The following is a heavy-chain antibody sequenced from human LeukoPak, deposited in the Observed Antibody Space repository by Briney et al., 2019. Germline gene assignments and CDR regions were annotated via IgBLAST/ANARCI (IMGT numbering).Heavy chain of an antibody. D-gene: IGHD6-6*01. CDR2: LYHSGST. J-gene: IGHJ4*02. CDR3: ATEIQNIAGRVY. CDR1: GYSISSGYY. Sequence: SETLSLTCSVSGYSISSGYYWGWIRQAPGKGLEWIGNLYHSGSTYYNPSLKSRVSISVDTSKNQFSLNLSSVTAADTAVYYCATEIQNIAGRVYWGQGTLVTVSS. V-gene: IGHV4-38-2*02.